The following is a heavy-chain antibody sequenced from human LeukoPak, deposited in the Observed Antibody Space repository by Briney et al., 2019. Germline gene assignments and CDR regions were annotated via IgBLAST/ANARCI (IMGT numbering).Heavy chain of an antibody. Sequence: QPGGSLRLSCAASGFTFSSYGMHWVRQAPGKGLEWVAVISYDGSNKYYADSVKGRFTISRDNSKNTLYLQMNSLRAEDTAVYYCARDLSELPYSSSWYDYWGQGTLVTVSS. D-gene: IGHD6-13*01. V-gene: IGHV3-30*03. J-gene: IGHJ4*02. CDR2: ISYDGSNK. CDR3: ARDLSELPYSSSWYDY. CDR1: GFTFSSYG.